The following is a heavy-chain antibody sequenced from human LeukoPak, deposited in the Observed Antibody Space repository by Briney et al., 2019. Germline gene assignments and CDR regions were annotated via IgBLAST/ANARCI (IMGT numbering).Heavy chain of an antibody. V-gene: IGHV3-23*01. J-gene: IGHJ4*02. CDR2: ISGSGGST. CDR3: AKTPYPVASIFSFDY. Sequence: PGGSLRLSCAASGFTFSNYAMNWVRQAPGKGLEWVSAISGSGGSTYYADSVKGRFTISRDNSKNTLYLQMNSLRAEDTAVYYCAKTPYPVASIFSFDYWGQGALVTVSS. D-gene: IGHD5-12*01. CDR1: GFTFSNYA.